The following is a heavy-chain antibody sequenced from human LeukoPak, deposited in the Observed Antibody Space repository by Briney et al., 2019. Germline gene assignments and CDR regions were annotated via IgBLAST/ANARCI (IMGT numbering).Heavy chain of an antibody. Sequence: GASVKVSCKASGYTFTDNYIHWVRRAPGQGLEWMGWINPNGGGTRYAQKFQGRVTMTSDTSISTAYMELSSLRFDDTATYFCARSVLVMGRKRLGPWGQGALVTVSS. CDR3: ARSVLVMGRKRLGP. CDR2: INPNGGGT. CDR1: GYTFTDNY. J-gene: IGHJ5*02. V-gene: IGHV1-2*02. D-gene: IGHD3-10*01.